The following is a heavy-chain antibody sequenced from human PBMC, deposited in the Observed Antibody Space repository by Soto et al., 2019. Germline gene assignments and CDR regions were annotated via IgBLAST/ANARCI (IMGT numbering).Heavy chain of an antibody. D-gene: IGHD3-22*01. Sequence: GASVKVSCKASGGTFSSYAISWVRQAPGQGLEWMGGIIPIFGTANYAQKFQGRVTITADESTSTAYMELSSLRSEDTAVYYCARVYDSSGYYSGSFDYWGQGTLVTVSS. CDR2: IIPIFGTA. V-gene: IGHV1-69*13. CDR3: ARVYDSSGYYSGSFDY. CDR1: GGTFSSYA. J-gene: IGHJ4*02.